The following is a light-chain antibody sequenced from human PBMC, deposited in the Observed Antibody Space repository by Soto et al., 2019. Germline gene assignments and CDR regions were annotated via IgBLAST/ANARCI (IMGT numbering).Light chain of an antibody. CDR3: QQDYSFPLT. J-gene: IGKJ4*01. Sequence: DIQMTQCRSSLSASVGDRVTITWRASQSISSYLNWYQQKPGKAPKLLIYAASSLQSGVPSRFSGSGSGTDFTLTISGLQSEDFATYYCQQDYSFPLTFGGGTKV. V-gene: IGKV1-39*01. CDR1: QSISSY. CDR2: AAS.